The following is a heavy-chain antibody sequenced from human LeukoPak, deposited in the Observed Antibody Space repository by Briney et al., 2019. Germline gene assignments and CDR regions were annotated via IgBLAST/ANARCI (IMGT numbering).Heavy chain of an antibody. Sequence: GGSLRLSCAASGFIFNSYGMNWVRQTPGKGLEWVSGISEGGGSTSYADSVKGRFTISRDNSKSTVYLQMNSLRAEDTAVYYCAKENYYGSSSLFGTLFDPWGQGTLVTVSS. CDR2: ISEGGGST. V-gene: IGHV3-23*01. J-gene: IGHJ5*02. D-gene: IGHD3-10*01. CDR3: AKENYYGSSSLFGTLFDP. CDR1: GFIFNSYG.